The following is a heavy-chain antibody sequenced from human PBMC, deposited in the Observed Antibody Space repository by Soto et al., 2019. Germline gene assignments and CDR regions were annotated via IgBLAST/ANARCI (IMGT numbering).Heavy chain of an antibody. CDR1: GFTLSNHA. D-gene: IGHD1-26*01. V-gene: IGHV3-23*01. CDR3: ARDLGRLMGATPGY. Sequence: GGSLRLSCAVSGFTLSNHAMSWVRRAPGKRLEWVSAISGNGATTYYADSVRGRFTISRDNSKNTLYLQMNSLRAEDTAVYYCARDLGRLMGATPGYWGQGTLVTVSS. J-gene: IGHJ4*02. CDR2: ISGNGATT.